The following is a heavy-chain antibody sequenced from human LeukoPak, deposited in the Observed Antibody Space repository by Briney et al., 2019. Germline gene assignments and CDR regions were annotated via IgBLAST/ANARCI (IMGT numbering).Heavy chain of an antibody. CDR1: GYTFTSYD. Sequence: ASVKVSCKASGYTFTSYDISWVRQAPGQGLEWMGGIIPIFGTANYAQKFQGRVTITADESTSTAYMELSSLRSEDTAVYYCARDPRSLRYFDWSYFDYWGQGTLVTVSS. J-gene: IGHJ4*02. V-gene: IGHV1-69*13. D-gene: IGHD3-9*01. CDR2: IIPIFGTA. CDR3: ARDPRSLRYFDWSYFDY.